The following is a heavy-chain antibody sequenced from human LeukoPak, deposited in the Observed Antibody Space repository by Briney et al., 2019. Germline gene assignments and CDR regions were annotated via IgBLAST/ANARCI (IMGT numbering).Heavy chain of an antibody. CDR3: ARVSSYYDFWSGYYPYWFDP. CDR1: GYTFTSYD. CDR2: MNPNSGNT. J-gene: IGHJ5*02. V-gene: IGHV1-8*01. D-gene: IGHD3-3*01. Sequence: ASVKVSCKASGYTFTSYDINWVRQATGQGLEWMGWMNPNSGNTGYAQKFQGRVTITRNTSISTAYMELSSLRSEDTAVYYCARVSSYYDFWSGYYPYWFDPWGQGTLVTVSS.